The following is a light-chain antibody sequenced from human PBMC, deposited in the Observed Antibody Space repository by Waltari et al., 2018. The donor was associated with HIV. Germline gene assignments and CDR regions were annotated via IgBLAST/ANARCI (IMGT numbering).Light chain of an antibody. V-gene: IGKV1-39*01. CDR2: LAS. Sequence: DIRLTQSPPSLSPSIRDKITFTCRASQPIDNYLNWYQHKPGQVPKLLIYLASTLYSGVPPRFSGSGSGTSFSLTLSGVQPEDVATYFCQQTYSPPRTFGQGTRLE. CDR3: QQTYSPPRT. J-gene: IGKJ5*01. CDR1: QPIDNY.